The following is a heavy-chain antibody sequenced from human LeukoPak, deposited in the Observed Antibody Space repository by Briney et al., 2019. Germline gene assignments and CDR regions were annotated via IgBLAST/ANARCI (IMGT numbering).Heavy chain of an antibody. CDR2: IYYSGST. CDR3: ARDTGATSGDAFDI. J-gene: IGHJ3*02. Sequence: ASETLSLTCTVSGGSISSYYWSWIRQPPGKGLEWIGYIYYSGSTNYNPSLKSRVTISVDTSKNQFSLKLSSVTAADTAVYYCARDTGATSGDAFDIWGQGTMVTVSS. CDR1: GGSISSYY. V-gene: IGHV4-59*01. D-gene: IGHD1-26*01.